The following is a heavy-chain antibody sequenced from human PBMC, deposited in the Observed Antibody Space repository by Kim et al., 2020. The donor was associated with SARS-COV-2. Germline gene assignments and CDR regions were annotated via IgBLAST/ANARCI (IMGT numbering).Heavy chain of an antibody. D-gene: IGHD3-10*01. CDR1: GYTFTSYY. V-gene: IGHV1-46*01. CDR3: ARDRFETMVRGVIITFGAFDI. J-gene: IGHJ3*02. Sequence: ASVKVSCKASGYTFTSYYMHWVRQAPGQGLEWMGIINPSGGSTSYAQKFQGRVTMTRDTSTSTVYMELSSLRSEDTAVYYCARDRFETMVRGVIITFGAFDIWGQGTMVTVSS. CDR2: INPSGGST.